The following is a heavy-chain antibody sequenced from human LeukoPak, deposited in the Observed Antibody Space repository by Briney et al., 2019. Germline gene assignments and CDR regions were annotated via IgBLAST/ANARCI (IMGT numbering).Heavy chain of an antibody. J-gene: IGHJ3*01. CDR2: IYPSDSDT. Sequence: GESLEICCEASGYSFTTYWIGWVRELPGKGLEWMGIIYPSDSDTRYSPSFQGQVAISSDRSITTVYLQWSNLRASDTAMYYCARTGYHYGSGSHFAFDVWGQGTMVTVSS. V-gene: IGHV5-51*01. CDR1: GYSFTTYW. CDR3: ARTGYHYGSGSHFAFDV. D-gene: IGHD3-10*01.